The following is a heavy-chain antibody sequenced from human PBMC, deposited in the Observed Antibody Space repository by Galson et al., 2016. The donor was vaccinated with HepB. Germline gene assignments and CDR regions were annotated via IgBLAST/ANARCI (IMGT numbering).Heavy chain of an antibody. CDR3: AKDSGAYYYDSSGHRRNAFDI. V-gene: IGHV3-9*02. Sequence: SLRLSCAASGFTSDHYAMHWVRQAPEKGLEWVSGISWNSGSIGYADSVKGRSTISRDNAKNSLYLQMNSLRAEDTALYYCAKDSGAYYYDSSGHRRNAFDIWGQGTVVTVSS. CDR2: ISWNSGSI. J-gene: IGHJ3*02. D-gene: IGHD3-22*01. CDR1: GFTSDHYA.